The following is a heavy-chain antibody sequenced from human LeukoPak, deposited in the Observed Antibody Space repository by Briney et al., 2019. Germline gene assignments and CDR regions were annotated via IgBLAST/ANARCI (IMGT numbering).Heavy chain of an antibody. V-gene: IGHV1-69*04. CDR1: GGTFSSYA. CDR3: ARSYSSSSGNWFDP. Sequence: SVKVSCKASGGTFSSYAISWVRQAPGQGLEWMGRIIPILGIANYAQKFQGRVTITADKSTSTAYMELSSLRSEDTAVYYCARSYSSSSGNWFDPWGQETLVTVSS. J-gene: IGHJ5*02. D-gene: IGHD6-6*01. CDR2: IIPILGIA.